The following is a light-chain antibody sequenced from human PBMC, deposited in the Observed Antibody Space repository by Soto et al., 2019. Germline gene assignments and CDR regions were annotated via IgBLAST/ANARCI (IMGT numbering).Light chain of an antibody. Sequence: DIQMTQSPSSLSASVGDRVTITCRASQGIRHYLAWYQQKPGKVPKLLIYEASNLQSGVPSRFRGGGPGTEFTLTISSLQPEDVATYYCQNVDSAPQTFGQGTKVDVK. CDR2: EAS. J-gene: IGKJ1*01. V-gene: IGKV1-27*01. CDR3: QNVDSAPQT. CDR1: QGIRHY.